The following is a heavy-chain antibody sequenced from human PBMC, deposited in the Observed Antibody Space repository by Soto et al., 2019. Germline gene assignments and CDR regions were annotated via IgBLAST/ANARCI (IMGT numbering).Heavy chain of an antibody. CDR2: IYYNGVT. Sequence: LSLTCSVSGASISSRDYYWGWIRQTPGKGLEWIGNIYYNGVTYYNPALKSRVTVSKDTSKNQFSLKVASVTAADTAIYYCGRVMIGTSRHTDSDYWGQGTQVTVSS. J-gene: IGHJ4*02. CDR3: GRVMIGTSRHTDSDY. D-gene: IGHD2-2*01. CDR1: GASISSRDYY. V-gene: IGHV4-39*01.